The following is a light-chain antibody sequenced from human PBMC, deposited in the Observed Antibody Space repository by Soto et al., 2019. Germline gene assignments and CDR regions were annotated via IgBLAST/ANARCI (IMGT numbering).Light chain of an antibody. CDR2: GAS. CDR3: QQSYDSPPT. J-gene: IGKJ4*01. CDR1: QTINNY. Sequence: DIQMTQSPTTLSASVGDRVTITCRASQTINNYLNWYQQKPGKAPKSLIYGASNLQSGVSSRFSGRGSGTDYSLIISTLQPEDFATYFCQQSYDSPPTFGGGTKVEIK. V-gene: IGKV1-39*01.